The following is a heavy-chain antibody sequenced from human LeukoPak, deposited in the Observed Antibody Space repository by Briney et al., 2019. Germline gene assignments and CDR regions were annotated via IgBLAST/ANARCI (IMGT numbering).Heavy chain of an antibody. D-gene: IGHD2-2*02. V-gene: IGHV4-38-2*02. J-gene: IGHJ4*02. CDR2: IYRSGST. CDR1: GYSISSGYY. Sequence: PSETLYLTCTVSGYSISSGYYWGWIRQPPGKGLEWIGSIYRSGSTYYNPSLKSRVTISVDTSKNQFSLKLSSVTAADTAVYYCASEHRGYCSSTSCYTGVDYWGQGTLVTVSS. CDR3: ASEHRGYCSSTSCYTGVDY.